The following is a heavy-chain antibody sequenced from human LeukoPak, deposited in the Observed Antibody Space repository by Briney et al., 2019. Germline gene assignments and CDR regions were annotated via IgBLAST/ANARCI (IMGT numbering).Heavy chain of an antibody. J-gene: IGHJ5*02. CDR3: ARRYAHRSRWFDP. CDR2: IYYSGST. D-gene: IGHD3-16*01. CDR1: GDSISGDNHY. V-gene: IGHV4-39*02. Sequence: SETLSLTCTVSGDSISGDNHYWGWIRQPPGKGLESIGNIYYSGSTHYNPSLKSRVIISIDTSNNLFSLKLSSVTAADTAIYYCARRYAHRSRWFDPWGQGTLVTVSS.